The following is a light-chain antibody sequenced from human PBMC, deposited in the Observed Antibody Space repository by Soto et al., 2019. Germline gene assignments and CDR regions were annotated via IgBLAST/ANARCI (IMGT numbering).Light chain of an antibody. CDR2: AAS. Sequence: DIQLTQSPSFLSASVGDRVTITCRASQDISDYLAWYQQRPGKAPKLLIYAASTLQSGVPSRFSGSGSGTEFTLTISSLQPEDFAVYWCQQYDSSPRTFGQGTKVDTK. CDR1: QDISDY. CDR3: QQYDSSPRT. V-gene: IGKV1-9*01. J-gene: IGKJ1*01.